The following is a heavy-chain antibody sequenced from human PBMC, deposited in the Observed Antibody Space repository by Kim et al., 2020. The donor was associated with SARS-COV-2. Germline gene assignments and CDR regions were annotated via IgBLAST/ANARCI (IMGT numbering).Heavy chain of an antibody. CDR2: ISNSGTT. CDR1: GGSVTSRSYY. Sequence: SETLSLTCSVSGGSVTSRSYYWGWIRQPPGKGLEWIRSISNSGTTYTNPSLENRVTISVDTAKNHFSLNIGSVTAADTAVYFCARQGAAGPWFYFDYWGQGSLVTVSS. V-gene: IGHV4-39*01. D-gene: IGHD6-13*01. CDR3: ARQGAAGPWFYFDY. J-gene: IGHJ4*02.